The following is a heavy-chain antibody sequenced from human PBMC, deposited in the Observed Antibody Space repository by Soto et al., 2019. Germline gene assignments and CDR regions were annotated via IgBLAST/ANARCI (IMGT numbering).Heavy chain of an antibody. J-gene: IGHJ6*02. CDR2: INPNSGGT. CDR3: ARERIVVVPADGTDV. Sequence: GXSVKVSCNASGYSFTGYYMHWGRQAPGQGLEWMGWINPNSGGTNYAQKFQCRVTMTRDTSISTAYMELSRLRSDDTAVYYCARERIVVVPADGTDVWGQGTTVTFFS. CDR1: GYSFTGYY. D-gene: IGHD2-2*01. V-gene: IGHV1-2*02.